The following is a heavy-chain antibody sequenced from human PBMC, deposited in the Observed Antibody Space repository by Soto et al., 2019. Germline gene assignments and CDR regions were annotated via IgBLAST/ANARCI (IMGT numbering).Heavy chain of an antibody. CDR2: ISAYNGNT. J-gene: IGHJ4*02. Sequence: ASVKVSCKASGYTFTSYGISWVRQAPGQGLECMGWISAYNGNTHYAQKLQGRVAMTTDTSTSTAYMELRSLSSDDTAVYYCARPQNDILTDSYTNYFDSWGQGTPVTVSS. CDR3: ARPQNDILTDSYTNYFDS. D-gene: IGHD3-9*01. CDR1: GYTFTSYG. V-gene: IGHV1-18*01.